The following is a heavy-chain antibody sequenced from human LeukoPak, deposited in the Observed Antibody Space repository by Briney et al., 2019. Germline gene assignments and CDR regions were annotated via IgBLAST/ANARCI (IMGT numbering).Heavy chain of an antibody. Sequence: GGSLRLSCAASGFTFSSYSMNWVRQAPGKGLEWVSSISSSSSYIYYADSVQGRCTISRDNAKNSLYLQMNSLRAEDTAVYYCAREVARSFDYWGQGTLVTVSS. J-gene: IGHJ4*02. V-gene: IGHV3-21*01. CDR2: ISSSSSYI. CDR1: GFTFSSYS. CDR3: AREVARSFDY.